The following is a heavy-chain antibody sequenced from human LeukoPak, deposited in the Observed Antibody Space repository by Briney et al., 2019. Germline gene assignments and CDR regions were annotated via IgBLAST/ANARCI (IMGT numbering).Heavy chain of an antibody. V-gene: IGHV3-53*01. CDR3: ARVPCTFWGGIDY. CDR1: GFTYSSYD. CDR2: IYSGGST. D-gene: IGHD3-16*01. J-gene: IGHJ4*02. Sequence: PGGSLRLSCAASGFTYSSYDMSWVRQAPGKGLEWVSVIYSGGSTYYADSVKGRFTISRDNSKNTLYLQMNSLRAEDTAVYYCARVPCTFWGGIDYWGQGTLVTVSS.